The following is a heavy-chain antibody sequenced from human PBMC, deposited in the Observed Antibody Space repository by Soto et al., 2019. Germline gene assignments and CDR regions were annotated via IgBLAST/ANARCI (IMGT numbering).Heavy chain of an antibody. CDR1: GGTFSSYA. V-gene: IGHV1-69*13. CDR3: APAYCGGGSCYLFFDY. Sequence: SVKVSCKASGGTFSSYAISWVRQAPGQGLEWMGGIIPIFGTANYAQKFQGRVTITADESTSTAYMELSSLRSEDTAVYYCAPAYCGGGSCYLFFDYWGQGTLVTVSS. J-gene: IGHJ4*02. CDR2: IIPIFGTA. D-gene: IGHD2-15*01.